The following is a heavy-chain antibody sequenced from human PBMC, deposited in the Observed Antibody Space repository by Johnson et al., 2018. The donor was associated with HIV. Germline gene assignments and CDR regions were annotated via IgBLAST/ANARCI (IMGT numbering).Heavy chain of an antibody. CDR1: GFTFSSYA. V-gene: IGHV3-7*05. J-gene: IGHJ3*01. Sequence: VQLVESGGGLVQPGGSLRLSCAASGFTFSSYAMHWVRQAPGKGLEYVANVNQDGSAKFYVDSVKGRFTISRDNAKNSLYLQMNSLRVEDTAVYYCVTADRGSAWGQGTTVTVSS. D-gene: IGHD1-26*01. CDR3: VTADRGSA. CDR2: VNQDGSAK.